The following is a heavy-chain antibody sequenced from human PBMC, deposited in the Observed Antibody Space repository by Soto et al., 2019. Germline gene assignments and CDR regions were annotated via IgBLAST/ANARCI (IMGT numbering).Heavy chain of an antibody. CDR2: ISSSGSTI. CDR3: ARAADCSGGSCYFYYYYMDV. Sequence: GGSLRLSCAASGFTFSDYYMSWIRQAPGKGLEWVSYISSSGSTIYYADSVKGRFTISRDNAKNSLYLQMNSLRAEDTAVYYCARAADCSGGSCYFYYYYMDVWGKGTTVTVSS. V-gene: IGHV3-11*01. J-gene: IGHJ6*03. D-gene: IGHD2-15*01. CDR1: GFTFSDYY.